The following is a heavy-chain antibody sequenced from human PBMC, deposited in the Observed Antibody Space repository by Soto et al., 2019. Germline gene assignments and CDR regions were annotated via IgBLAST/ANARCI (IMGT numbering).Heavy chain of an antibody. CDR2: ISSSGSGT. CDR3: ATILATSATGY. CDR1: GFTFSTFA. D-gene: IGHD2-15*01. V-gene: IGHV3-23*01. J-gene: IGHJ4*02. Sequence: PGGSLRLSCAASGFTFSTFAMDWVRQAPGKGLEWVSSISSSGSGTYYADSVKGRFTISRDNSKNTLHLQMNYLRADDTAVYYCATILATSATGYWGQGTLVTVSS.